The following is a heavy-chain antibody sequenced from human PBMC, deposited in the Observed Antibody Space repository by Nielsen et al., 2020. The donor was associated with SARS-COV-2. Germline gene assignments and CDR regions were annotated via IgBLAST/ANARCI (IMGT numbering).Heavy chain of an antibody. V-gene: IGHV1-18*01. CDR3: ATSAVAGPQSWFDP. CDR1: GYTFTSYG. Sequence: ASVKVSCKASGYTFTSYGISWVRQAPGQGLEWMGWISAYNGNTNYAQKFQGRVTMTTDTSTSTAYMGLSSLRSEDTAVYYCATSAVAGPQSWFDPWGQGTLVTVSS. J-gene: IGHJ5*02. CDR2: ISAYNGNT. D-gene: IGHD6-19*01.